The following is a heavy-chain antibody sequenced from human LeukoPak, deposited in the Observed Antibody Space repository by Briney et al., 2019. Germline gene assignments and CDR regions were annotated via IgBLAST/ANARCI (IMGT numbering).Heavy chain of an antibody. CDR3: ARIERSSYSLGFDY. V-gene: IGHV4-31*03. D-gene: IGHD6-6*01. CDR2: IYYSGST. CDR1: GGSISSGGYF. J-gene: IGHJ4*02. Sequence: SETLSLTCTVSGGSISSGGYFWSWIRQHPRKGLEWIGYIYYSGSTYYNPSLKGRVTISVDTSKNQFSLKLTSVNDADTAVYYCARIERSSYSLGFDYWGQGTLVTVSS.